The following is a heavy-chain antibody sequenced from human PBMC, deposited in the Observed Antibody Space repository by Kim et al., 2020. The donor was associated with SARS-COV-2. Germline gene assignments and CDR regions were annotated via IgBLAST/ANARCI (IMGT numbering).Heavy chain of an antibody. CDR1: GGSFSGYY. Sequence: SETLSLTCAVYGGSFSGYYWSWIRQPPGKGLEWIGEINHSGSTNYNPSLKSRVTISVDTSTNQFSLKLSSVTAADTAVYYCARGRRRQLLATSPYYYYGMDVWGQGTTVTVSS. CDR2: INHSGST. V-gene: IGHV4-34*01. J-gene: IGHJ6*02. D-gene: IGHD6-19*01. CDR3: ARGRRRQLLATSPYYYYGMDV.